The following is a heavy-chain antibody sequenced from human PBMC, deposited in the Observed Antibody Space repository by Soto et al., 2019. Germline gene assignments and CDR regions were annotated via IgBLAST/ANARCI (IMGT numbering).Heavy chain of an antibody. CDR1: GGSVSSNNW. CDR2: IYHSGSA. J-gene: IGHJ3*02. V-gene: IGHV4-4*02. Sequence: QVQLQESGPGLVKPSGTLSLTCAVSGGSVSSNNWWSWVRQSSGKGLEWMGEIYHSGSAHYNPSLKSRATISLDKSKNLFSLRLTSVTAADTAVYYCARVPGVVVSADDAFDIWGPGTRVIVSS. CDR3: ARVPGVVVSADDAFDI. D-gene: IGHD2-21*02.